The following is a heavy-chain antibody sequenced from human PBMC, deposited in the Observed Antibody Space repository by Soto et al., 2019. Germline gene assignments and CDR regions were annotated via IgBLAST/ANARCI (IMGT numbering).Heavy chain of an antibody. CDR1: GYIFTDYD. V-gene: IGHV1-8*01. D-gene: IGHD6-19*01. Sequence: QVQLVQSGAEVKKPGASVKVSCKASGYIFTDYDINWVRQATGQGLEWMGWMNPKTGNTGYAQKFQGSVTMTRDTSISTGYMELSSLRSEDTAVYYCARGRTTSSGWDPFGLDIWGQGTMVTVSS. CDR2: MNPKTGNT. J-gene: IGHJ3*02. CDR3: ARGRTTSSGWDPFGLDI.